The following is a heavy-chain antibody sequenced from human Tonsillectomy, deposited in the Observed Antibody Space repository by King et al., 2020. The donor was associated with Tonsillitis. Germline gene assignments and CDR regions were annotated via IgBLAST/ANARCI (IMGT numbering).Heavy chain of an antibody. Sequence: VQLVESGGGVVQPGRSLRLSCAASGFTFSSYAMHWVRQAPGKGLEWVAVISYDGSNKYYADSVKGRFTISRDNYKNTLYLQMNSLRAEDTAVYYCARDRIVDTAMVLYYYYYGMDVWGQGTTVTVSS. J-gene: IGHJ6*02. CDR3: ARDRIVDTAMVLYYYYYGMDV. D-gene: IGHD5-18*01. CDR1: GFTFSSYA. CDR2: ISYDGSNK. V-gene: IGHV3-30-3*01.